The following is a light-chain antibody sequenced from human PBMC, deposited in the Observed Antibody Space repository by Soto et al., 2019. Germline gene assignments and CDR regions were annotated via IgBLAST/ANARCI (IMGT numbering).Light chain of an antibody. CDR3: CSYAGSSTWV. CDR1: SSDVGSYNL. Sequence: QSALTQPASVSGSPGQSITISCTGTSSDVGSYNLVSWYQQQPGKAPKLMIYEGSKRPSGVANRFSGSKSGNTASLTISGLQAEDDADYYCCSYAGSSTWVFGGGTKLTVL. J-gene: IGLJ3*02. CDR2: EGS. V-gene: IGLV2-23*01.